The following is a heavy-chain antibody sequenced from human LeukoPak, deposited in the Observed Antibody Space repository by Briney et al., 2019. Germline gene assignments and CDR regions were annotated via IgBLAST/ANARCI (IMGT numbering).Heavy chain of an antibody. CDR1: GYTFTGYY. CDR3: ARLFEKQLVFDY. V-gene: IGHV1-2*02. CDR2: INPNSGGT. J-gene: IGHJ4*02. D-gene: IGHD6-6*01. Sequence: ASVKVSCKASGYTFTGYYMHWVRQAPGQGLEWMGWINPNSGGTNYAQKFQGRVTMTRDTSISTAYMELSRLRSDETAVYYCARLFEKQLVFDYWGQGTLVTVSS.